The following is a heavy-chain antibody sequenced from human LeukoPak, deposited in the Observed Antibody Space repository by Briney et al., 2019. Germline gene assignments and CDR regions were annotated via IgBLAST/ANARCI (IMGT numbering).Heavy chain of an antibody. V-gene: IGHV4-39*01. D-gene: IGHD6-19*01. Sequence: SGTLSLTCAVSGASISGSGYYLGWIRQPPGKGLEWIGNIYYTGSTYYNASLQSRVTISIDMSKNQFSLRLSSVTAADTAMYYCVKSGGYGLIDYWGQGTLVTVSS. CDR1: GASISGSGYY. J-gene: IGHJ4*02. CDR3: VKSGGYGLIDY. CDR2: IYYTGST.